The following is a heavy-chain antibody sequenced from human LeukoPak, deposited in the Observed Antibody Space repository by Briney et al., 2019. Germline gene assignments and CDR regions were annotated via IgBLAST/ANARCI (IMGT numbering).Heavy chain of an antibody. CDR3: ARDRGYCRSTRCYEDFDY. J-gene: IGHJ4*02. D-gene: IGHD2-2*01. CDR2: INTNTGNP. Sequence: ASVKVSCKASGYTFTGYYMHWVRQAPGQGLEWMGWINTNTGNPTYAQGFTGRFVFSLDTSVSTAYLQISSLKAEDTAVSYCARDRGYCRSTRCYEDFDYWGQGTLVTVSS. CDR1: GYTFTGYY. V-gene: IGHV7-4-1*02.